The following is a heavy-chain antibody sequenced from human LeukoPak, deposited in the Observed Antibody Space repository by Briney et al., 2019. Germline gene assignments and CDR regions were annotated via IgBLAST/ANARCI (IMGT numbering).Heavy chain of an antibody. CDR2: INPNSGDT. D-gene: IGHD2-2*01. V-gene: IGHV1-2*02. CDR3: ASSSTSPTNWFDP. J-gene: IGHJ5*02. CDR1: GYTFTGQY. Sequence: ASVKVSCKASGYTFTGQYMHWVRQAPGQGLEWMGWINPNSGDTNYAQKFQGRDTMTRDTSISTAYMELSRLRSDDTAVYYCASSSTSPTNWFDPWGQGTLVIVSS.